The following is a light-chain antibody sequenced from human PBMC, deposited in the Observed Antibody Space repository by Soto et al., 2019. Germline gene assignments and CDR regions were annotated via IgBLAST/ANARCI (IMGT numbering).Light chain of an antibody. CDR3: QQYNNWPQT. J-gene: IGKJ1*01. CDR1: QSVSSS. Sequence: EIAMTQSPATLSVSPGERATLSCRASQSVSSSLAWYQQKPGQAPRLLIYGASTRATGIPARFSGSGSGTEFTLTISSLQSEDFAVYYCQQYNNWPQTFGQGTKVDIK. V-gene: IGKV3-15*01. CDR2: GAS.